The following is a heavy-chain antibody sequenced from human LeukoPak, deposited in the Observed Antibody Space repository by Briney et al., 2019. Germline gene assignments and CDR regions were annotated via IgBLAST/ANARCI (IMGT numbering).Heavy chain of an antibody. V-gene: IGHV4-38-2*01. Sequence: SETLSLTXAVSGYSISSAYYWGWIRPPPGKGLEWIGSIYHSGSTDYNRSLKSRVAISVDTSKNQFSLKLSSVNAADTAVYYCARHEVGMGAFLYWGQGTLVTVSS. CDR3: ARHEVGMGAFLY. J-gene: IGHJ4*02. D-gene: IGHD2-21*01. CDR1: GYSISSAYY. CDR2: IYHSGST.